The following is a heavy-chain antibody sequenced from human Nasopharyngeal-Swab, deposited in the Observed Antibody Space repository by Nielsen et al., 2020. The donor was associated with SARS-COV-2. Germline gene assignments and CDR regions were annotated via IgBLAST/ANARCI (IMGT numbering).Heavy chain of an antibody. Sequence: ASVKVSCKASRYTFTRYYIHWVRQAPGQGLEWMGIINPGGGSARYSQNFQGRVTMTRDTSTSTVYMELSSLRSEDTAVYYCARGGDPREVVAATDCFDPWGQGTPVTVSS. CDR2: INPGGGSA. CDR1: RYTFTRYY. D-gene: IGHD2-15*01. V-gene: IGHV1-46*01. CDR3: ARGGDPREVVAATDCFDP. J-gene: IGHJ5*02.